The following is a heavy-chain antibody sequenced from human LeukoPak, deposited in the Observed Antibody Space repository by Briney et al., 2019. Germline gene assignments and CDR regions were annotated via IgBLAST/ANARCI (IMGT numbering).Heavy chain of an antibody. V-gene: IGHV4-59*11. CDR1: SGSISSHY. CDR2: IYYSGST. D-gene: IGHD3-22*01. CDR3: ARSDGDDYYDSSGSFDY. Sequence: PSETLSLTCTVSSGSISSHYWSWIRQPPGKGLEWIGYIYYSGSTNYNPSPKSRVTISVDTSKNQFSLKLSSVTAADTAVYYCARSDGDDYYDSSGSFDYWGQGTLVTVSS. J-gene: IGHJ4*02.